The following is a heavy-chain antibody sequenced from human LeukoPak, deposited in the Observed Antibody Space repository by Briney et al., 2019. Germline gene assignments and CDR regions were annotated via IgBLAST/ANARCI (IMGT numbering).Heavy chain of an antibody. CDR2: ISSTSGYI. CDR1: GFTFSTYS. J-gene: IGHJ4*02. D-gene: IGHD2-8*02. Sequence: PGGSLRLSCVASGFTFSTYSMNWVRQAPGKGLEWVSSISSTSGYIAYTDSVKGRFTIFRDNAKNSLYLQMSSLRAEDTAVYYCTRRHCTATNCFSFDSWGQGSLVTVSS. V-gene: IGHV3-21*01. CDR3: TRRHCTATNCFSFDS.